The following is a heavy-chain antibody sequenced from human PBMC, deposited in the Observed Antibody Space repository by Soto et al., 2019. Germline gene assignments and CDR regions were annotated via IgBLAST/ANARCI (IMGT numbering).Heavy chain of an antibody. Sequence: QVQLVQSGAEVKKPGSSVKVSCKASGGIFSTYAISWLRQAPGQGLEWMGGIIPLFGTPNYAQRFQGRVTITSDEATSTAYMELSILRSEDTAVYYCARDRDDYGSGNYYNRIDFWGQGTLGTVSS. CDR1: GGIFSTYA. D-gene: IGHD3-10*01. J-gene: IGHJ4*02. V-gene: IGHV1-69*01. CDR2: IIPLFGTP. CDR3: ARDRDDYGSGNYYNRIDF.